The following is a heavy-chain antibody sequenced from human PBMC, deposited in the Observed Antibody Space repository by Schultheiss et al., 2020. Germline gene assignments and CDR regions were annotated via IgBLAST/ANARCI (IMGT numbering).Heavy chain of an antibody. CDR2: ISSSSSYI. CDR3: ARVPSVTTVVG. V-gene: IGHV3-21*04. J-gene: IGHJ4*02. Sequence: GGSLRLSCAASGFTFSSYSMNWVRQAPGKGLEWVSSISSSSSYIYYADSVKGRFTISRDNAKNSLYLQMNSLRAEDTAVYYCARVPSVTTVVGWGQGTLVTVSS. D-gene: IGHD4-23*01. CDR1: GFTFSSYS.